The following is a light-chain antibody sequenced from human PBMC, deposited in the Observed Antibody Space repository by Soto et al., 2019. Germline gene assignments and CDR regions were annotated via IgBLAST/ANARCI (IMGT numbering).Light chain of an antibody. Sequence: QSVLTQPPSVSAAPGQKVTISCSGRSSNIGNNYVSWYQQLPGTAPKLLIYDNNKRPSGIPDRFSGSKSGTSATLGITGLQTGDEADYYCGTWDSSLSYVVFGGGTKLTVL. V-gene: IGLV1-51*01. CDR3: GTWDSSLSYVV. CDR1: SSNIGNNY. CDR2: DNN. J-gene: IGLJ2*01.